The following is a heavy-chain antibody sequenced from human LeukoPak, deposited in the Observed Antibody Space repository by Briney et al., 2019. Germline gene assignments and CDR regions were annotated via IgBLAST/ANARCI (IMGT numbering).Heavy chain of an antibody. CDR3: ARAYYESSAYRHAVYFDY. J-gene: IGHJ4*02. CDR1: GYTYTSYS. CDR2: INPSGGGT. V-gene: IGHV1-46*01. Sequence: ASVKVSCKASGYTYTSYSMHWVRQAPGQGLDWMGVINPSGGGTRYAQRFQGRITMTRDTSTSTVYMEVSSLRSEDTAVYYCARAYYESSAYRHAVYFDYWGQGTLVTVSS. D-gene: IGHD3-22*01.